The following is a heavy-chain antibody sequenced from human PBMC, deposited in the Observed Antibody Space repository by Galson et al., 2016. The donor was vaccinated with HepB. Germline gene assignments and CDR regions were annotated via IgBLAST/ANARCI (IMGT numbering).Heavy chain of an antibody. V-gene: IGHV4-31*03. CDR2: IYYTGGT. J-gene: IGHJ4*02. CDR1: GGSISSGGYY. D-gene: IGHD6-13*01. Sequence: TLSLTCTVSGGSISSGGYYWTWIRQHPGKGLEWIGYIYYTGGTYYNPSLKSRVSISMDTSKNHFSLRLTSLTAADTAVYFCGRGRQQVDYWGQGILVTVSS. CDR3: GRGRQQVDY.